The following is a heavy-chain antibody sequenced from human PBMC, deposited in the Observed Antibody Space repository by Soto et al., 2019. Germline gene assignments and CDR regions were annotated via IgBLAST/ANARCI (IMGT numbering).Heavy chain of an antibody. J-gene: IGHJ4*02. D-gene: IGHD3-22*01. CDR3: ARGDYDSSDYFVGSPIFDY. CDR2: VSSYRGDT. V-gene: IGHV4-30-4*01. Sequence: PSETLSLTCTVSGGSVDRGDYYWTWIRQPPGKGLEWIAYVSSYRGDTYYNPSLKCRLTISLGTPINQFSLKLTSVTAADTAGYYCARGDYDSSDYFVGSPIFDYRGQGSLVTVSS. CDR1: GGSVDRGDYY.